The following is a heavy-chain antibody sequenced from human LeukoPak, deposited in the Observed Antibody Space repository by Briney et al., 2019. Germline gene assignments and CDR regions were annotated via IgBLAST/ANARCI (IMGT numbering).Heavy chain of an antibody. V-gene: IGHV4-39*07. D-gene: IGHD2-2*01. J-gene: IGHJ4*02. CDR1: GGSITSSNYF. Sequence: SETLSLTCTVSGGSITSSNYFWGWIRQSPGKGLEWIGSIYYSGSTYYNPSLKSRVTISVDTSKSQFSLKLSSVTAADTAVYYCAREGYCSSTSCSAQIYWGQGTLVTVSS. CDR2: IYYSGST. CDR3: AREGYCSSTSCSAQIY.